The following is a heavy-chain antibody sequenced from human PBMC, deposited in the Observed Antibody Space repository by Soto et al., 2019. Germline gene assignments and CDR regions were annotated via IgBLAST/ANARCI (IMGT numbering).Heavy chain of an antibody. D-gene: IGHD2-15*01. CDR2: IYYSGSN. V-gene: IGHV4-31*03. Sequence: QVQLQESGPGLVKPSQTLSLTCTVSGGSISSGGYYWSWIRQHPGKGLEWIGYIYYSGSNYYNPSLKSRVTISVDTSKNQFSLKLSSVTAADTAVYYCARSALGYCSGGSCYTSYYFDYWGQGTLVTVSS. J-gene: IGHJ4*02. CDR3: ARSALGYCSGGSCYTSYYFDY. CDR1: GGSISSGGYY.